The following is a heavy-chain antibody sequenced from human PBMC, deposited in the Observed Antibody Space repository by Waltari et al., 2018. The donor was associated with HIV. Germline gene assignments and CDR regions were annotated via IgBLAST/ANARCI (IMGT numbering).Heavy chain of an antibody. J-gene: IGHJ4*02. D-gene: IGHD1-7*01. CDR2: INPNSGGT. CDR1: GYTFTAYY. V-gene: IGHV1-2*06. Sequence: QVQLVQSGAEVKKPGASVKVSCKASGYTFTAYYMHWVRQAPGQGLEWMGRINPNSGGTNNAQNFQGRVSMTRDTSFSTAYMELTRLRSDDTAVYYCARESPRGNYMDYWGQGTLVTVSS. CDR3: ARESPRGNYMDY.